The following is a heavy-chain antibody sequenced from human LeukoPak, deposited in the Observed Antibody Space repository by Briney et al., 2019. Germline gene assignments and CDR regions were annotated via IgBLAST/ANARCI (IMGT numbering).Heavy chain of an antibody. Sequence: GGSLRLSCEASGFTFSISAMSCVRQAPGKALEWVSAISNNGGYTYYADSVQGRFTISRDNSKSTLRLQMNSLRAEETAVYYCAKQLGYCSNGSCYCPYWGQGTLVTVSS. CDR2: ISNNGGYT. CDR3: AKQLGYCSNGSCYCPY. J-gene: IGHJ4*02. V-gene: IGHV3-23*01. D-gene: IGHD2-15*01. CDR1: GFTFSISA.